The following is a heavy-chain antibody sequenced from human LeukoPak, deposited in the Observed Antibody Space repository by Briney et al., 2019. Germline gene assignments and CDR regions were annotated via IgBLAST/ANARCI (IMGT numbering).Heavy chain of an antibody. Sequence: SETLSLTCAVYGGSFSGYYWSWIRQPPGKGLEWIGEINHSGSTNYNPSLKSRVTISVDTSKNQFSLKLSSVTAADTAVYYCAIASYYGSGSYYYYYYYGMDVWGQGTTVTVSS. D-gene: IGHD3-10*01. J-gene: IGHJ6*02. CDR3: AIASYYGSGSYYYYYYYGMDV. V-gene: IGHV4-34*01. CDR1: GGSFSGYY. CDR2: INHSGST.